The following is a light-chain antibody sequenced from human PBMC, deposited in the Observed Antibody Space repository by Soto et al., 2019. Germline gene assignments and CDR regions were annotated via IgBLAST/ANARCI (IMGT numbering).Light chain of an antibody. CDR1: QSLLHSDGDTY. J-gene: IGKJ2*01. Sequence: EIVMDQAPLSSPVTLGQPASISCMSNQSLLHSDGDTYLTWLQQRPGQPPRLLIYNVSSRFSGVPERFSGSGAGTDFTLKISRVEAEDVAIYYCMQATEFPYTFGQGTKVDIK. CDR3: MQATEFPYT. CDR2: NVS. V-gene: IGKV2-24*01.